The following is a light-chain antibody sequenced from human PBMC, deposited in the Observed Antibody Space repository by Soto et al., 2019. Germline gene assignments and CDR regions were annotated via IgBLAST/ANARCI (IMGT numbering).Light chain of an antibody. CDR2: GAS. Sequence: EIVLVQSPGTLSLSPGERATLSCRASQSVSSSYLAWYQQKPGQAPRLLIYGASSRATGIPDRFSGSGSGTEFTLTISSLQPDDFATYYCQHYNSYSEAFGQGTKVDIK. CDR3: QHYNSYSEA. CDR1: QSVSSSY. V-gene: IGKV3-20*01. J-gene: IGKJ1*01.